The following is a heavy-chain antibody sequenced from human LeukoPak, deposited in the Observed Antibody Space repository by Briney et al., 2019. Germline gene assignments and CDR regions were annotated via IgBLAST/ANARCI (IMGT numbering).Heavy chain of an antibody. D-gene: IGHD3-10*01. J-gene: IGHJ6*04. V-gene: IGHV1-69*13. CDR2: IIPIFGTA. CDR3: AIPETYYYGSGSYKRVYYYYGMDV. CDR1: GGTFSSYA. Sequence: SVKVSCKASGGTFSSYAISWVRQAPGQGLEWMGGIIPIFGTADYAQKFQGRVTITADESTSTAYMELSSLRSEDTAVYYCAIPETYYYGSGSYKRVYYYYGMDVWGKGTTVTVSS.